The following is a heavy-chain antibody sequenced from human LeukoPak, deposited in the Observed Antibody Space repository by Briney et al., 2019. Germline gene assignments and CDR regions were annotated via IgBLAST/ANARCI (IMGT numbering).Heavy chain of an antibody. V-gene: IGHV3-64*01. CDR3: ARDGTSGWHFGY. D-gene: IGHD6-19*01. CDR1: GFTFSNYP. CDR2: ILGDGSST. Sequence: PGGSLRLSCAASGFTFSNYPMHWVRQAPGKGLEYVSSILGDGSSTSYANSVKGRFTISRDNSRNTLYLQMGSLRAGDMAVYYCARDGTSGWHFGYWGQGTLVTVSS. J-gene: IGHJ4*02.